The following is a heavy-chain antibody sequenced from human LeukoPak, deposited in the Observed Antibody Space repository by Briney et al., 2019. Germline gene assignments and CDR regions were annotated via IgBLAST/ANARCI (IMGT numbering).Heavy chain of an antibody. D-gene: IGHD3-22*01. CDR3: ARAMYYYDSSWDY. Sequence: PSETLSLTCTVSGGAISNDNYYWGWIRQPPGKGLEWIGTIYYSGSTYYNPSLKSRVTISVDTSKNQFSPKLSSVTAADTAVFYCARAMYYYDSSWDYWGQGTLVTVSS. CDR1: GGAISNDNYY. V-gene: IGHV4-39*01. CDR2: IYYSGST. J-gene: IGHJ4*02.